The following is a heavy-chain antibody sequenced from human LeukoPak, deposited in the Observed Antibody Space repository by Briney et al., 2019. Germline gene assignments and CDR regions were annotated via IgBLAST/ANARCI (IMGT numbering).Heavy chain of an antibody. Sequence: SETLSLTCGVYGGPFNPYYWSWIRQPPGKGLEWIVEINHSRNTNYNPSLKSPVTLFLNTSQIHFFLKLTSVTAADTAFYYFLIGRSSGLSSAIDFCGQGNLVTVSS. CDR1: GGPFNPYY. D-gene: IGHD3-22*01. V-gene: IGHV4-34*01. CDR2: INHSRNT. J-gene: IGHJ4*02. CDR3: LIGRSSGLSSAIDF.